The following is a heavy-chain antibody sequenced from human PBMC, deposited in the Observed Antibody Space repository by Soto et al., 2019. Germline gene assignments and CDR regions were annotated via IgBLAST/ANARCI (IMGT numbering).Heavy chain of an antibody. D-gene: IGHD3-22*01. Sequence: EVHLVESGGGLVKPGGSLRLSCAASGFTFTNENMNWVRQAPGKGLEWVSSISSSSTYKNYADSVKGRFTISRDNDNNSLYLQMDGLRAEDTAVYYCARDPPLSMIVVVGVDDFWGQGTLVTVSS. J-gene: IGHJ4*02. CDR1: GFTFTNEN. CDR2: ISSSSTYK. V-gene: IGHV3-21*01. CDR3: ARDPPLSMIVVVGVDDF.